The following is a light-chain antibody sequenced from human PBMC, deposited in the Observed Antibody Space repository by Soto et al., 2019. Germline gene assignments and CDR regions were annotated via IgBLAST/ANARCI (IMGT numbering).Light chain of an antibody. CDR2: DAS. Sequence: TQSPSTLSPSVGDTVTRTCRASQTISTWLAWYQHKPGKAPNLLIYDASTLMSGVPSRFSGSGSGTEFTLTISSLQPGDFATYYCQQSETYPLTFGQGTRLEIK. V-gene: IGKV1-5*01. CDR3: QQSETYPLT. CDR1: QTISTW. J-gene: IGKJ5*01.